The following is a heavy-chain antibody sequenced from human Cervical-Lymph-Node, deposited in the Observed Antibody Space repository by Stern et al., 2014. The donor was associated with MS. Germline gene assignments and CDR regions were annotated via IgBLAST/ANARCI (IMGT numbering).Heavy chain of an antibody. CDR3: AKCDTTAGPYDY. D-gene: IGHD1-14*01. J-gene: IGHJ4*02. CDR2: SSGSGATT. V-gene: IGHV3-23*01. CDR1: GFIFSDYA. Sequence: EVQLMESGGDLVQPGGSLRLSCAASGFIFSDYAMNWVRQAPGKGLEWDAASSGSGATTYSADRVKVRFTITRDNSKNTLYLQMTSLRAEDTAIYSCAKCDTTAGPYDYWGQGTLVTVSS.